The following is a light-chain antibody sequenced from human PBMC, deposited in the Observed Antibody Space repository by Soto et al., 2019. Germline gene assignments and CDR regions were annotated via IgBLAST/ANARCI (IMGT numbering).Light chain of an antibody. CDR3: QQYNNWPPIT. CDR1: QSVSSN. J-gene: IGKJ5*01. Sequence: EIVFTQSPGTLCLSPGGRATLSCRASQSVSSNLAWYQQKPGQAPRLLIYGASTRAAGIPARFSGSGSGTDFTLTISSLQSEDFAVYYCQQYNNWPPITFGQGTRLEI. CDR2: GAS. V-gene: IGKV3-15*01.